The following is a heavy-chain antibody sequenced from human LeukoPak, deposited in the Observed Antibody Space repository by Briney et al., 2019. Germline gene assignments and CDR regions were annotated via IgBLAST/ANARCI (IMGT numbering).Heavy chain of an antibody. Sequence: PSETLSLTCTVSGGSISSYYWSWIRQPPGKGLEWIGSIYHSGSTYYNPSLKSRVTISVDTSKNQFSLKLSSVTAADTAVYYCASSITIFGVVIIRFDYWGQGTLVTVSS. CDR1: GGSISSYY. D-gene: IGHD3-3*01. V-gene: IGHV4-59*08. CDR3: ASSITIFGVVIIRFDY. J-gene: IGHJ4*02. CDR2: IYHSGST.